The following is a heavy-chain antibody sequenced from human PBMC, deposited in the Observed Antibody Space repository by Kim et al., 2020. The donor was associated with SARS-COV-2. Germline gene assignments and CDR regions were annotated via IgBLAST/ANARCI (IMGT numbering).Heavy chain of an antibody. J-gene: IGHJ4*02. Sequence: GGSLRLSCAASGFTFSSYWMSWVRQAPGKGLEWVANIKQDGSEKYYVDSVKGRFTISRDNAKNSLYLQMNSLRAEDTAVYYCARPPYCSGGSCYSDWGQGTLVTVSS. CDR1: GFTFSSYW. CDR3: ARPPYCSGGSCYSD. V-gene: IGHV3-7*03. CDR2: IKQDGSEK. D-gene: IGHD2-15*01.